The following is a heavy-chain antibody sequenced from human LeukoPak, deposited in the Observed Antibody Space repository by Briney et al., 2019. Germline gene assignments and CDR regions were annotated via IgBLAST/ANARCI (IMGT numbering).Heavy chain of an antibody. CDR2: ISGSGGST. CDR1: GFTFSSYA. V-gene: IGHV3-23*01. J-gene: IGHJ5*01. Sequence: GGSLRLSCAASGFTFSSYAMSWVRQAPGKGLEWVSAISGSGGSTYYADSVKGRFTISRDNSKNTLYLQMNSLRAEDTAVYCCAKDGWNYYGSGSFDFWGQGTLVTVSS. D-gene: IGHD3-10*01. CDR3: AKDGWNYYGSGSFDF.